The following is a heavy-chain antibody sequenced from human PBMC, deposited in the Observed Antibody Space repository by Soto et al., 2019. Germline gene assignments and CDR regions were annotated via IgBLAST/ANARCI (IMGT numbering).Heavy chain of an antibody. V-gene: IGHV1-8*01. CDR3: ARERSSGCDY. CDR2: MNPNSGNT. CDR1: GYTFTSYD. D-gene: IGHD6-19*01. Sequence: QVQLVQSGAEVKKPGASVKVSCKASGYTFTSYDLNWVRQATGQGLEWMGWMNPNSGNTDYAQKFQGRVTVTRNTSITTAYMELSMLRSEDTAVYYSARERSSGCDYWGQGPLVTVSS. J-gene: IGHJ4*02.